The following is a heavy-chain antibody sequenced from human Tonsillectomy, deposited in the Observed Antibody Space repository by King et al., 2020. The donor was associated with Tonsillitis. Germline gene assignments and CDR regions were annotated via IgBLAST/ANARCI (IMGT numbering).Heavy chain of an antibody. V-gene: IGHV3-21*01. Sequence: EVQLVESGGGLVKPGGSLRLSCAASGFTFSSYSMNWVRQAPEKGLEWVSSISSSSSYIYYADSVKGRFTISRDNANNSLYLQMTSLRAEDTAVYYCARDQQLRRWGQGTLVTVSS. CDR2: ISSSSSYI. CDR1: GFTFSSYS. D-gene: IGHD6-13*01. J-gene: IGHJ4*02. CDR3: ARDQQLRR.